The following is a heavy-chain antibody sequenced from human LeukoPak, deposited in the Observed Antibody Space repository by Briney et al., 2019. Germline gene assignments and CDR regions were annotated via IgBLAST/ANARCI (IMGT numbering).Heavy chain of an antibody. CDR1: RFTVSSNY. J-gene: IGHJ3*02. CDR3: ARLYDRSAYGAFDI. V-gene: IGHV3-66*02. D-gene: IGHD3-22*01. Sequence: PGGSLRLSCAASRFTVSSNYMGWVRQAPGKGLEWVSVLYSDGTTYYPDSVKGRFTISRDNSQNPLYLQLDSLRAEDTAVYYCARLYDRSAYGAFDIWGQGTMVTVSS. CDR2: LYSDGTT.